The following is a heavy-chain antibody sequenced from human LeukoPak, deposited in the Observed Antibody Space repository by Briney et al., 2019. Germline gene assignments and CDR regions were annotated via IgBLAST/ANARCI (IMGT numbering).Heavy chain of an antibody. CDR2: IYYSGST. V-gene: IGHV4-59*01. CDR3: AREYSSSSEGGGIDY. Sequence: SETLSLTCTVSGGSISSYYWSWIRQPPGKGLEWIGYIYYSGSTNYNPSLKSRVTISVDTSKNQFSLKLSSVTAADTAVYYCAREYSSSSEGGGIDYWGQGTLVTVSS. D-gene: IGHD6-6*01. J-gene: IGHJ4*02. CDR1: GGSISSYY.